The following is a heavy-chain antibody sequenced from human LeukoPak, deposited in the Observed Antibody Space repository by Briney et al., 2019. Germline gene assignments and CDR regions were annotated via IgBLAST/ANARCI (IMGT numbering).Heavy chain of an antibody. CDR1: GSSLRNHI. V-gene: IGHV3-23*01. D-gene: IGHD6-13*01. CDR3: AREGYTSGHAGAFDD. Sequence: GGSLRLSCAASGSSLRNHIMTWVRQAPGKGLEWVSSLSFIDDSRYYADSVKGRFTISRDMSKDTLFLQVNSLRGDDTAVYYCAREGYTSGHAGAFDDWGQGTMVTISS. J-gene: IGHJ3*01. CDR2: LSFIDDSR.